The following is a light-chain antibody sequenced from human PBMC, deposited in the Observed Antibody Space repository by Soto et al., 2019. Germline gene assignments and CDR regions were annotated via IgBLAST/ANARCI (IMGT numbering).Light chain of an antibody. Sequence: DIQLTQSPSSLSASVGDRVTITCQASQAIITYLNWFQQRPGKAPKLLIYDASHLETGVPSRFSGSGSGTAFTLTISSLQPDDVGTYYCQQYDNHPLTFGGGTKVEV. V-gene: IGKV1-33*01. CDR1: QAIITY. CDR3: QQYDNHPLT. CDR2: DAS. J-gene: IGKJ4*01.